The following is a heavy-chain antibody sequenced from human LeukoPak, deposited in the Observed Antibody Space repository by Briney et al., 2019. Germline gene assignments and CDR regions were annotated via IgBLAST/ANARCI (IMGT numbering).Heavy chain of an antibody. CDR3: ARDSTYYYDSGSSGPHYFDN. D-gene: IGHD3-10*01. J-gene: IGHJ4*02. Sequence: GGSLKLSCAASGFTFSNYAMHWVRQAPGKGLEWVSLISSGGTYEYYADSVKGRFTISRDNSKNTLYLQLNSLRAEDTAVYYCARDSTYYYDSGSSGPHYFDNWGQGTLVTVSS. CDR2: ISSGGTYE. V-gene: IGHV3-30*01. CDR1: GFTFSNYA.